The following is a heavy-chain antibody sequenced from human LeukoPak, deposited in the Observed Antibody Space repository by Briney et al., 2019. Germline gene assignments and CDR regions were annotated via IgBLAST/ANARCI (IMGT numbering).Heavy chain of an antibody. V-gene: IGHV1-18*01. CDR2: ISAYNGNT. CDR1: GYTFTSYG. D-gene: IGHD3-10*01. Sequence: GASVKVSCKASGYTFTSYGISWVRQAPGQGLEWMGWISAYNGNTNYAQKLQGRVTMTTDTSTSTAYMELRSLRSDDTAVYYCARVNLIEYGSGSYQSQHWGQGTLGTVSS. J-gene: IGHJ1*01. CDR3: ARVNLIEYGSGSYQSQH.